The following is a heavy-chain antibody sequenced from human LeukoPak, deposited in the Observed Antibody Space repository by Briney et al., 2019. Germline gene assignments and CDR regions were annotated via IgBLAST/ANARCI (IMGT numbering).Heavy chain of an antibody. Sequence: GRSLRLSCAASGFTFSSYAMHWVRQAPGKGLEWVAVISYDGSNKYYADSVKGRFTISRDNSKNTLYLQMNSLRAEDTAVYYCARDGSVGAAGTFGYWGQGTLVTVSS. V-gene: IGHV3-30-3*01. D-gene: IGHD1-26*01. CDR1: GFTFSSYA. CDR2: ISYDGSNK. CDR3: ARDGSVGAAGTFGY. J-gene: IGHJ4*02.